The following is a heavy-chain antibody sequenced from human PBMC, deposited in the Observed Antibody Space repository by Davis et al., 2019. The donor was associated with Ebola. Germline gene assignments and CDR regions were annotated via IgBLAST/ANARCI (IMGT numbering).Heavy chain of an antibody. Sequence: GESLKISCAASGFTFSSYGMHWVRQAPGKGLEWVAVISYDGSNKYYADSVKGRFTISRDNSKNTLYLQMNSLSSEDTAVYYCARRGIVGATRIYYYGMDVWGQGTTVTVS. CDR1: GFTFSSYG. CDR2: ISYDGSNK. CDR3: ARRGIVGATRIYYYGMDV. V-gene: IGHV3-30*03. D-gene: IGHD1-26*01. J-gene: IGHJ6*02.